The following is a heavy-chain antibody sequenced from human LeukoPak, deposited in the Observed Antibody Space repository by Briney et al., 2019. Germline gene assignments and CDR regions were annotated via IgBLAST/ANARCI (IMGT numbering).Heavy chain of an antibody. CDR3: AKRGITGTTPRTRSYYFDY. V-gene: IGHV3-23*01. CDR2: ISGSGGST. Sequence: GGSLRLSCAASGFTVSSNYMSWVRQAPGKGLEWVSAISGSGGSTYYADSVKGRFTISRDNSKNTLYLQMNSLRAEDTAVYYCAKRGITGTTPRTRSYYFDYWGQGTLVTVSS. D-gene: IGHD1-20*01. J-gene: IGHJ4*02. CDR1: GFTVSSNY.